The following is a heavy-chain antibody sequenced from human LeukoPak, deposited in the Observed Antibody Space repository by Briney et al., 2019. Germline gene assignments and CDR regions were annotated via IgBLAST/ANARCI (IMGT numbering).Heavy chain of an antibody. CDR2: INHSGST. CDR1: GGSFSGYY. V-gene: IGHV4-34*01. D-gene: IGHD3-3*01. J-gene: IGHJ6*03. CDR3: ARHGHFDFWRELYYYYYYMDV. Sequence: SETLSLTCAVYGGSFSGYYWSWIRQPPGKGLEWIGEINHSGSTNYNPSLKSRVTISVDTSKNQFSLKLSSVTAADTAVYYCARHGHFDFWRELYYYYYYMDVWGKGTTVTVSS.